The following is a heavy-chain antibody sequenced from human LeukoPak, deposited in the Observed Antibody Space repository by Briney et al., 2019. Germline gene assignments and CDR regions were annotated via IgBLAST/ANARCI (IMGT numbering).Heavy chain of an antibody. J-gene: IGHJ4*02. Sequence: GGSLRLSCATSGFTFSRYWMSWVRQAPGKGLEWVANMNEDGSKKFYGDSVKDRFTISRDNAKNSLYLQMNSLRADDTALYYCARHGNDNLECWGQGTLVTISS. V-gene: IGHV3-7*01. CDR3: ARHGNDNLEC. CDR1: GFTFSRYW. D-gene: IGHD1-14*01. CDR2: MNEDGSKK.